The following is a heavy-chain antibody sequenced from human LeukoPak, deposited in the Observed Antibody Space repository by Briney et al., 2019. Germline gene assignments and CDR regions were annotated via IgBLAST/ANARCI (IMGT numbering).Heavy chain of an antibody. Sequence: GGSLRLSCAASGFTFDDYAMHWVRQAPGKGLEWVSGISWNSGSIGYADSVKGRFTISRDNAKNSLYLQMNSLRAEDTALYYCAKDIGITIFRYWGQGTLVTVSS. D-gene: IGHD3-9*01. J-gene: IGHJ4*02. CDR2: ISWNSGSI. V-gene: IGHV3-9*01. CDR1: GFTFDDYA. CDR3: AKDIGITIFRY.